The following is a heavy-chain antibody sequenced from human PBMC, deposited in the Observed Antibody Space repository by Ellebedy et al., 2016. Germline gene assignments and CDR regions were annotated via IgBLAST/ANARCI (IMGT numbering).Heavy chain of an antibody. D-gene: IGHD5-12*01. J-gene: IGHJ4*02. V-gene: IGHV4-59*05. Sequence: GSLRLSCIVSGGSISSYYWSWIRQPPGKGLEWIGSIYYSGSTYYNPSLKSRVTISIDSSKNQFSLKLSSVTAADTAVYFCARRTGYSTSSSYFWGQGTLVTVAS. CDR1: GGSISSYY. CDR3: ARRTGYSTSSSYF. CDR2: IYYSGST.